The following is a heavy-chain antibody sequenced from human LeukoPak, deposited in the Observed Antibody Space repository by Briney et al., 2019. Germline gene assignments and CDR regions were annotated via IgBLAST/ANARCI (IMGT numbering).Heavy chain of an antibody. V-gene: IGHV3-23*01. D-gene: IGHD2/OR15-2a*01. CDR3: ARDSARSPRLSWYFDY. J-gene: IGHJ4*02. CDR2: ISGSGGST. Sequence: GGSLRLSCAASGFTFSSYAMSWVRQAPGKGLEWVSAISGSGGSTYYADSVKGRFTISRDNSKNTLYLQMNSLRAEDTAVYYCARDSARSPRLSWYFDYWGQGTLVTVSS. CDR1: GFTFSSYA.